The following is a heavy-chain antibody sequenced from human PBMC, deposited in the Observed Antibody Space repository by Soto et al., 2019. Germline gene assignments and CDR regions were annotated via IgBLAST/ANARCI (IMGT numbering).Heavy chain of an antibody. CDR1: GYSLTSYG. J-gene: IGHJ6*03. V-gene: IGHV1-18*01. Sequence: ASVKVSCKASGYSLTSYGISWVRQAPGQGLEWMGWIGAYNGNTNYAQKHQGRVTMTTDASTSTAYMELRSLRSDDTAVYYCARDEVVVTAALTYYYSCIDIRGKGLTVTLSS. CDR3: ARDEVVVTAALTYYYSCIDI. D-gene: IGHD2-2*01. CDR2: IGAYNGNT.